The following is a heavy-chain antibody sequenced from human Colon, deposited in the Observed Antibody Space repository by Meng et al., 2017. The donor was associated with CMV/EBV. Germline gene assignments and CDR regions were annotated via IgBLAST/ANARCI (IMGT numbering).Heavy chain of an antibody. V-gene: IGHV3-7*01. CDR3: ARRHFTGWYYLDS. CDR1: GFTFSSYW. CDR2: IKQDGSEK. J-gene: IGHJ4*02. Sequence: GESLKISCAASGFTFSSYWMSWVRQAPGKGLEWVANIKQDGSEKYYVDSVKGRFTASRDNARNSLYLQMNSLRAEDTAVYYCARRHFTGWYYLDSWGQGTLVTVSS. D-gene: IGHD3-9*01.